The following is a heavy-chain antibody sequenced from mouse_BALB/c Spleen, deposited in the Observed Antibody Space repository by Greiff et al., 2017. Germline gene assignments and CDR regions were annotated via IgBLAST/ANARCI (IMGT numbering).Heavy chain of an antibody. CDR2: ISSGGSYT. CDR3: TKMGEYDYDGFAY. CDR1: GFTFSSYT. Sequence: EVQGVESGGGLVKPGGSLKLSCAASGFTFSSYTMSWVRQTPEKRLEWVATISSGGSYTYYPDSVKGRFTISRDNAKNTLYLQMSSLKSEDTAMYYCTKMGEYDYDGFAYWGQGTLVTVSA. J-gene: IGHJ3*01. D-gene: IGHD2-4*01. V-gene: IGHV5-6-4*01.